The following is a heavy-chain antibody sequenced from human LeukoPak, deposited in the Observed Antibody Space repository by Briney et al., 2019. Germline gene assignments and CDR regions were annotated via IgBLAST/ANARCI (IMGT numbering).Heavy chain of an antibody. D-gene: IGHD3-22*01. CDR3: ARDPPPYYYDSSGQLDY. CDR1: GYTFTSYG. Sequence: ASVKVSCKASGYTFTSYGISWVRQAPGQGLEWMGWISAYNGNTNYAQKLRGRVTMTTDTSTSTAYMELRSLRSDDTAVYYCARDPPPYYYDSSGQLDYWGQGTLVTVSS. V-gene: IGHV1-18*01. CDR2: ISAYNGNT. J-gene: IGHJ4*02.